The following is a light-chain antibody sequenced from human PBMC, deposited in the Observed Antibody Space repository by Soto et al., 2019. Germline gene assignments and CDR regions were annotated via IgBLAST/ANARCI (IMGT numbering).Light chain of an antibody. J-gene: IGLJ3*02. CDR3: AAWGDNLNGWV. CDR1: RSNIGNNA. Sequence: QSVLTQPTSASGTPGQRVTIYCSGSRSNIGNNAVNWYQKFPGTAPKLLIYDNIQRPSGVPDRFSGSKSGTSASLAISGLQSEDEADYYCAAWGDNLNGWVFGGGTKVTV. V-gene: IGLV1-44*01. CDR2: DNI.